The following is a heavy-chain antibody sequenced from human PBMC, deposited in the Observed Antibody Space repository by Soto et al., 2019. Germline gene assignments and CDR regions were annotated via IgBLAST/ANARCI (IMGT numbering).Heavy chain of an antibody. CDR2: TYYRSKWYN. V-gene: IGHV6-1*01. D-gene: IGHD4-17*01. Sequence: PSQTLSLTCAISGDSVSSNSAAWNWIRKSPSRGLEWLGRTYYRSKWYNDYAVSVKSRITINPDTSKNQFSLQLNSVTPEVSAVYYCARSYATVVTPDFDYWGQGTMVTVSS. J-gene: IGHJ4*02. CDR3: ARSYATVVTPDFDY. CDR1: GDSVSSNSAA.